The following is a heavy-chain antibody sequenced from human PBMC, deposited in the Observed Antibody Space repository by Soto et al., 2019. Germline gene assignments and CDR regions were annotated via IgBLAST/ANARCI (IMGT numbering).Heavy chain of an antibody. Sequence: QVQLVESGGGVVQPGRSLRLSCAASGFTFSIYGMHWVRQAPGKGLEWVAVIWNDGSNKYYGDSVKGRFTISRDNSKNTLYLHMNSLRADATAVYYCARAVGPFDYWGQGTLVTVSS. V-gene: IGHV3-33*01. CDR3: ARAVGPFDY. CDR2: IWNDGSNK. J-gene: IGHJ4*02. D-gene: IGHD3-16*01. CDR1: GFTFSIYG.